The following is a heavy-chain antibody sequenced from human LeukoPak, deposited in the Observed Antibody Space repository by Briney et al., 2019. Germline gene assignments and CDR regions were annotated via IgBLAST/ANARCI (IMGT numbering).Heavy chain of an antibody. CDR2: IYYSGST. CDR3: ARGLTIFGVVPYYFDY. Sequence: PSETLSLTCTVSGGSISSFYWSWIRQPPGEGLEWIGYIYYSGSTNYNPSLKSRVTISVDSSKNQFSLKLSSVTAADTAVYYCARGLTIFGVVPYYFDYWGQGTLVTVSS. J-gene: IGHJ4*02. CDR1: GGSISSFY. V-gene: IGHV4-59*12. D-gene: IGHD3-3*01.